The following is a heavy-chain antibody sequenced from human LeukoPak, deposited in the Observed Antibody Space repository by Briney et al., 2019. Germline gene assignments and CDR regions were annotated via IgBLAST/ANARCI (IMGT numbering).Heavy chain of an antibody. CDR2: ISSGSSTI. CDR1: GFTFSSYS. Sequence: GGSLRLSCAASGFTFSSYSMNWVRQAPGKGLEWVSYISSGSSTIYYADSVKGRFTISRDNAKNSLYLQMNSLRAEDTAVYYCATNIEYSSSWGWFDPWGQGTLVTVSS. CDR3: ATNIEYSSSWGWFDP. D-gene: IGHD6-6*01. V-gene: IGHV3-48*01. J-gene: IGHJ5*02.